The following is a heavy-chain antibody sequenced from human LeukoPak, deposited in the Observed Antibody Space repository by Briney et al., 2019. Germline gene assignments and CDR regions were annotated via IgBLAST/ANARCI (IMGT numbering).Heavy chain of an antibody. CDR3: ATDVGAD. Sequence: GGSLKLSCAASGLTFSSSWMTWVRQTPGKGLEWVANIKEDGSEKYYVDSVKGRFTISRDNAKNSLYLQMNSQRAEDTALYYCATDVGADWGQGTLVTVSS. CDR1: GLTFSSSW. V-gene: IGHV3-7*01. CDR2: IKEDGSEK. J-gene: IGHJ4*02.